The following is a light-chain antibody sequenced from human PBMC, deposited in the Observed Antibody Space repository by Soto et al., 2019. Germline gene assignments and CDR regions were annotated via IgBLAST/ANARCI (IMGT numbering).Light chain of an antibody. CDR2: EVS. J-gene: IGLJ3*02. CDR3: SSYTSSSTFWV. V-gene: IGLV2-14*01. CDR1: SSDVGGYNY. Sequence: QSALTQPASVSGSPGQSITISCTGTSSDVGGYNYVSWYQQHPGKAPKLMIYEVSNRPSGVSNRFSGSKSGNTASLTISGLQAEDEADYYCSSYTSSSTFWVFGGGTKSPS.